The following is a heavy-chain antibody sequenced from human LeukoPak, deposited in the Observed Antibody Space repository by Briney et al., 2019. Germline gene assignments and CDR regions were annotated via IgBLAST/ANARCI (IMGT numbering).Heavy chain of an antibody. CDR1: GFTFSSYG. CDR3: AKVRAAYSSGWYGDAFDI. V-gene: IGHV3-30*18. D-gene: IGHD6-19*01. J-gene: IGHJ3*02. CDR2: ISYDGSNK. Sequence: GRSLRLSCAASGFTFSSYGMHWVRQAPGKGLEWVAVISYDGSNKYYADSVKGRFTISRDNSKNTLYLQMNSLRAEDTAVYYCAKVRAAYSSGWYGDAFDIWGQGTMVTVSS.